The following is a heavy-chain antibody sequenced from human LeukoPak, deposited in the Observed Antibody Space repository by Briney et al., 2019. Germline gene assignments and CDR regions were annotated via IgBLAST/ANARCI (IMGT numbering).Heavy chain of an antibody. V-gene: IGHV3-15*01. CDR3: TTEALMVYAPGGFDP. J-gene: IGHJ5*02. Sequence: GGSLRLSCAASGFTFSNAWMSWVRQAPGKGLEWVGRIKSKTDGGTKDYAAPVKGRFTITRDDSKNTLYLQMNSMKTEATAVYYCTTEALMVYAPGGFDPWGQGPLVTVSS. CDR2: IKSKTDGGTK. CDR1: GFTFSNAW. D-gene: IGHD2-8*01.